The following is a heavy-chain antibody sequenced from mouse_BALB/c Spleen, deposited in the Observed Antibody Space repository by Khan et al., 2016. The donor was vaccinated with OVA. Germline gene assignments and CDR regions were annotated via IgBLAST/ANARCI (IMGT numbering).Heavy chain of an antibody. D-gene: IGHD2-14*01. CDR3: ARAYYRYDGYYAMDY. CDR1: GFSLSRYN. V-gene: IGHV2-6-4*01. Sequence: QVQLKESGPGLVAPSQSLSITCTVSGFSLSRYNIHWVRQPPGKGLEWLGMIWGGGGTDYNSTLKSRLSICKDNSKNQVLLKMNSLPTDDTAMYFWARAYYRYDGYYAMDYWGKGTSVTVSS. CDR2: IWGGGGT. J-gene: IGHJ4*01.